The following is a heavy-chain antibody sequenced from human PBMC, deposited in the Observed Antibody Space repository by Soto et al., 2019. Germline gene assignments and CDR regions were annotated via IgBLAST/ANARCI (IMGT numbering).Heavy chain of an antibody. CDR2: IHYSGST. Sequence: SETLSLTCTVSGVSIISDGYYWSWIRQYPGKGLEWIGYIHYSGSTYSNLSLKSRITMSVDTSKNQFSLKLNSVTAADTAVYYCARRGSGTYIFDFWGQGTLVTVSS. CDR1: GVSIISDGYY. CDR3: ARRGSGTYIFDF. V-gene: IGHV4-31*03. J-gene: IGHJ4*02. D-gene: IGHD3-10*01.